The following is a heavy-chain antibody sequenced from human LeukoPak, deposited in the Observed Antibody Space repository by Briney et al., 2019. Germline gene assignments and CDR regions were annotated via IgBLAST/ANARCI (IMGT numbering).Heavy chain of an antibody. CDR2: ISSGSSYI. V-gene: IGHV3-21*01. Sequence: GGSLRLSCAASGFTFSSYTMNWVRQAPGKGLEWVSSISSGSSYIYSADSVKGRFTISRDNAKNSLYLQMNSLRADDTAVYYCVKDDVGNFDYWGQETLVTVSS. CDR3: VKDDVGNFDY. D-gene: IGHD2-15*01. J-gene: IGHJ4*02. CDR1: GFTFSSYT.